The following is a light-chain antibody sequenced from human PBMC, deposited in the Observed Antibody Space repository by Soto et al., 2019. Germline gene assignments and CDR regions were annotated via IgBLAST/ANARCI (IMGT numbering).Light chain of an antibody. CDR1: SSDVGGYNF. CDR2: DVT. CDR3: SSYAGSSVPVA. V-gene: IGLV2-8*01. J-gene: IGLJ2*01. Sequence: QSVLTQPPSASGSPGQSVTISCTGASSDVGGYNFVSWYQQHPGKAPKLMIYDVTKRPSGVPDRFSGSKSGNTASLTVSGLQADEEADYYCSSYAGSSVPVAFGGGTKLTVL.